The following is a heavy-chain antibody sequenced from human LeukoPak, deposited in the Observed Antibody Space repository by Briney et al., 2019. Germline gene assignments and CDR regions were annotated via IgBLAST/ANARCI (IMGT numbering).Heavy chain of an antibody. CDR2: ISSSSSYT. D-gene: IGHD3-22*01. Sequence: NAGGSLRLSCAASGFTFSDYYMSWIRQAPGKGLEWVSYISSSSSYTNYADSVKGRFTISRDNSKNTLYLQMNSLRAEDTAVYYCARTYYYDSSGYLGAVDYWGQGTLVTVSS. CDR1: GFTFSDYY. CDR3: ARTYYYDSSGYLGAVDY. J-gene: IGHJ4*02. V-gene: IGHV3-11*06.